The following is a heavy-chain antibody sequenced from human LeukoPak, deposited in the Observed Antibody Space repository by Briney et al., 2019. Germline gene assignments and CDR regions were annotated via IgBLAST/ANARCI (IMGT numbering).Heavy chain of an antibody. CDR1: GFTFSSHW. J-gene: IGHJ5*02. CDR3: ERMGMVMGAS. D-gene: IGHD2-21*01. Sequence: PGGSLRLSCEASGFTFSSHWMHWVRQGPGKGLVWVSRINTDGTYTNYAESVKGRFTISRDNAKNTLYLQMNSLRAEDTAVYYCERMGMVMGASWGQGTQVTVSS. V-gene: IGHV3-74*01. CDR2: INTDGTYT.